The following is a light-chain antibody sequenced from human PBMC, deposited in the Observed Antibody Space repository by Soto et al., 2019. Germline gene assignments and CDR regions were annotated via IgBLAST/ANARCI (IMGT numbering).Light chain of an antibody. CDR2: DDS. J-gene: IGKJ1*01. CDR3: QKSYNTPRT. CDR1: QTISSW. Sequence: DIQMTQSPSTLSGSLGDRVTITCRASQTISSWLAWYQQKPGKAPKLLISDDSNLESGVPSRFSGSGSGTDLNLTITSLQPEDFATYYCQKSYNTPRTCGQGTKVDI. V-gene: IGKV1-39*01.